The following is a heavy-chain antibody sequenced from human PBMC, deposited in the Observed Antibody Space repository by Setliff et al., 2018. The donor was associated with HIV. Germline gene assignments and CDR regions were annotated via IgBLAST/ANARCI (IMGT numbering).Heavy chain of an antibody. V-gene: IGHV4-61*03. D-gene: IGHD6-19*01. Sequence: KPSETLSLTCTVSGDSVSSRSYYWSWIRQPPGKGLEWIGYIYYSGSTNYNPSLKSRVTISVDTSKNHFSLKLRSVTAADTAVYYCARDSIAVAGIGHYFDYWGRGTLVTVSS. CDR1: GDSVSSRSYY. CDR3: ARDSIAVAGIGHYFDY. J-gene: IGHJ4*02. CDR2: IYYSGST.